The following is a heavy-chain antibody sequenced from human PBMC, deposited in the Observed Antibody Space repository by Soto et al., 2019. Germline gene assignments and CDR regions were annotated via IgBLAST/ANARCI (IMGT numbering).Heavy chain of an antibody. D-gene: IGHD7-27*01. V-gene: IGHV4-4*07. CDR3: AKDQSGAADI. J-gene: IGHJ3*02. CDR2: ISTNGRT. CDR1: GASIRTYS. Sequence: PSETLSLTCTVSGASIRTYSWGWIRQSAGKGLEWIGHISTNGRTNYIPSLKSRITMSLDTSRNQFSLNLKFVTAADTAVYFCAKDQSGAADIWGQGTMVTVS.